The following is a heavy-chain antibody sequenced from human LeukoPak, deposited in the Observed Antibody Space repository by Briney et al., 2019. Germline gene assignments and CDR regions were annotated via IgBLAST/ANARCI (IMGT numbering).Heavy chain of an antibody. D-gene: IGHD2-15*01. J-gene: IGHJ5*02. Sequence: GSSVKVSCKSSGGTFNSYSITWVRQAPGQGLEWMGRIIPIVGITNYAQKFQGRVTITADKSTSTAYMELSSLRSEDTAVYYCASAAGGGWFDPWGQGTLVTVSS. CDR2: IIPIVGIT. CDR1: GGTFNSYS. CDR3: ASAAGGGWFDP. V-gene: IGHV1-69*02.